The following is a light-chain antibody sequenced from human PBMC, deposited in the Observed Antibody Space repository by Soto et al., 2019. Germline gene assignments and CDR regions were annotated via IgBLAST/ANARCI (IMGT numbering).Light chain of an antibody. CDR2: EGT. Sequence: QSVLTEHASVSGAPGHSITIPCTGTSSDIGGYQLVSWYQQHPGKAPQLMIFEGTKRPSGVSNRFSGSKSGNTASLTISGLQTEDEADYYCCSYAGSRIYVFGTGTKVTVL. CDR1: SSDIGGYQL. CDR3: CSYAGSRIYV. J-gene: IGLJ1*01. V-gene: IGLV2-23*01.